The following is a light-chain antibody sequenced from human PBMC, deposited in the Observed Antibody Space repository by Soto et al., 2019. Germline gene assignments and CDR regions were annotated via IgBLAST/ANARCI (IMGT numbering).Light chain of an antibody. CDR3: RQYNNWPPWT. CDR2: GAS. J-gene: IGKJ1*01. CDR1: QSVGSN. V-gene: IGKV3-15*01. Sequence: DIVMTQSPATLSASLGERATLSCRASQSVGSNLAWYQQQPGQAPRLLIYGASTRATGIPARFSGSGSGTEFTLTISSLQSEDVAAYYCRQYNNWPPWTFGHGTKVEIK.